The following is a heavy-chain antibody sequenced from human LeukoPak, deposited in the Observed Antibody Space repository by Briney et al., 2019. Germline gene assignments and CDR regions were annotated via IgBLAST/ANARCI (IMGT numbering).Heavy chain of an antibody. D-gene: IGHD2-2*01. Sequence: GGSLSVSCAASGFPFNSYNMHGVRQAPGKGLEWVSSISSSTTYIYYADSVKGRFTISRDNAKNSLYLQMNSLRVEDTAVYYCARDGPADYWGQGTLVTVSS. J-gene: IGHJ4*02. CDR3: ARDGPADY. CDR2: ISSSTTYI. CDR1: GFPFNSYN. V-gene: IGHV3-21*01.